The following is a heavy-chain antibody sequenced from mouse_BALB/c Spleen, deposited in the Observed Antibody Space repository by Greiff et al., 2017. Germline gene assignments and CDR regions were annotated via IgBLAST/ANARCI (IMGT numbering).Heavy chain of an antibody. CDR2: IYPGGGYT. Sequence: VQLQQSGAELVRPGTSVKMSCKAAGYTFTNYWIGWVKQRPGHGLEWIGDIYPGGGYTNYNEKFKGKATMTVDKSSSTAYMELARLTSEDSAIYYCAREGYDYDGTAMDYWGQGTSVTVSS. D-gene: IGHD2-4*01. V-gene: IGHV1-63*02. CDR3: AREGYDYDGTAMDY. CDR1: GYTFTNYW. J-gene: IGHJ4*01.